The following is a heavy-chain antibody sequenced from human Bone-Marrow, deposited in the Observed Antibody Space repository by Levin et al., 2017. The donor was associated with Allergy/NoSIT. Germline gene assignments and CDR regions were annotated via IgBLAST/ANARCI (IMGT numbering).Heavy chain of an antibody. CDR1: GFTFSAYG. CDR3: AKEGQAYCGGDCLYGMDV. CDR2: IWYDGSNK. V-gene: IGHV3-30*02. D-gene: IGHD2-21*02. J-gene: IGHJ6*02. Sequence: PGESLKISCAASGFTFSAYGMYWVRQAPGKGLEWVAVIWYDGSNKYYADSVKGRFTISRDKLKNTLYLEMNNLRPEDTAVYYCAKEGQAYCGGDCLYGMDVWGQGTTVTVSS.